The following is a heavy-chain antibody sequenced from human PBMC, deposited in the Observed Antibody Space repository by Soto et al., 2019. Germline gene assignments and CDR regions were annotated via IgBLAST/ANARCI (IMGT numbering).Heavy chain of an antibody. D-gene: IGHD1-7*01. V-gene: IGHV3-66*01. Sequence: PGGSLRLSCAASGFTVSSNYMSWVRQAPGKGLEWVSVIYSGGSTYYADSVKGRFTISRDNSKNTLYLQMNSLRAEDTAVYYCARALSNWIYLPDYYYYGIDVWGQGTTVTVSS. CDR2: IYSGGST. CDR1: GFTVSSNY. CDR3: ARALSNWIYLPDYYYYGIDV. J-gene: IGHJ6*02.